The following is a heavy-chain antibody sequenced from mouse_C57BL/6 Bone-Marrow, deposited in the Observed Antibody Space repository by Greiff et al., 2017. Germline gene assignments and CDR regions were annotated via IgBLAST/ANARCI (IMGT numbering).Heavy chain of an antibody. CDR3: ASYGYWIFDY. CDR1: GYTFTNYW. V-gene: IGHV1-63*01. D-gene: IGHD2-2*01. CDR2: IYPGGGYT. J-gene: IGHJ2*01. Sequence: QVQLQQSGAELVRPGTSVKMSCKASGYTFTNYWIGWAKQRPGHGLEWIGDIYPGGGYTNYNEKFKGKATLTADKSSSTAYMQFSSLTSEDSAIYYCASYGYWIFDYWGQGTTLTVSS.